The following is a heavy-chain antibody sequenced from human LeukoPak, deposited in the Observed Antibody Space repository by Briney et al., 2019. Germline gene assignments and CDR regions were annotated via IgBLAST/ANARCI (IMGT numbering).Heavy chain of an antibody. Sequence: GGSLRLSCALSGLTFSTYAMSWVRQPPGRWMEWVSSISGSGGVTYHADSVKGRLSISRDNSQKMLYLQMNSLRAEDTAVYYCAKILDAGGLDYWGQGTQVTVSS. J-gene: IGHJ4*02. CDR3: AKILDAGGLDY. V-gene: IGHV3-23*01. D-gene: IGHD2-15*01. CDR2: ISGSGGVT. CDR1: GLTFSTYA.